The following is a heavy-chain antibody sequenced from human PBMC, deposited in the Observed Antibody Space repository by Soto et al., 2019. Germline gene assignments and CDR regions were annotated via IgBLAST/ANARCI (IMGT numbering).Heavy chain of an antibody. CDR3: ARDQGYCSGGSCSTNFDY. V-gene: IGHV1-69*13. CDR2: IIPIFGTA. J-gene: IGHJ4*02. D-gene: IGHD2-15*01. Sequence: SVKVSCKAFGGTFSSYAISWVRQAPGQGLEWMGGIIPIFGTANYAQKFQGRVTITADESTSTAYMELSSLRSEDTAVYYCARDQGYCSGGSCSTNFDYWGQGTLVTVSS. CDR1: GGTFSSYA.